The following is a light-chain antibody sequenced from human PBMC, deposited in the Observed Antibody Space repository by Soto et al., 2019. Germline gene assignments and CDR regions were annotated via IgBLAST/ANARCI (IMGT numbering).Light chain of an antibody. J-gene: IGKJ2*01. V-gene: IGKV3-20*01. CDR2: GAS. Sequence: EIVLTQSPGTLSLSPGERATLSCRASQSVSSNYLVWYQQKPGQAPRPLIYGASTSATGIPDRFSGSGSGTDFTLTISRLEPEDCAVYYCQQYAGSSYTFGQGTKLEIK. CDR1: QSVSSNY. CDR3: QQYAGSSYT.